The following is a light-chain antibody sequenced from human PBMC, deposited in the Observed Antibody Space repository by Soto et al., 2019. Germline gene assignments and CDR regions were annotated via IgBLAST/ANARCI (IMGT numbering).Light chain of an antibody. J-gene: IGKJ4*01. CDR1: QSLTNNF. Sequence: EIVLTQSPATLSWSPGERVTLSCGASQSLTNNFLAWYQQRPGLAPRLLIFDASTRASGVADRFSGSGAGTDFTLTISRLEPEDFAVYYCQQFGNSPTFGGGTKVEFK. V-gene: IGKV3D-20*01. CDR2: DAS. CDR3: QQFGNSPT.